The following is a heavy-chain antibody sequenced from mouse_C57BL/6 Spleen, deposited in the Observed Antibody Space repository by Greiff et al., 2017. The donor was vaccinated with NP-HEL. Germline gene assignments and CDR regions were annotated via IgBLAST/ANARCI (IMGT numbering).Heavy chain of an antibody. CDR3: ARIGDWYFDV. J-gene: IGHJ1*03. CDR2: ISDGGSYT. V-gene: IGHV5-4*03. CDR1: GFTFSSYA. Sequence: EVMLVESGGGLVKPGGSLKLSCAASGFTFSSYAMSWVRQTPEKRLEWVATISDGGSYTYYPDNVKGRFTISRDNAKNNLYLQMSHLKSEDTAMYYCARIGDWYFDVWGTGTTVTVSS.